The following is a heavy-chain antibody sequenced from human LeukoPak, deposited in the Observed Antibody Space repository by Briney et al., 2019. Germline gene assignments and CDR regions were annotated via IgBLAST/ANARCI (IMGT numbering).Heavy chain of an antibody. CDR1: GYTFTSCY. CDR2: INPSGGST. Sequence: GASVKVSCKASGYTFTSCYMHWVRQAPGQGLEWMGIINPSGGSTSYAQKFQGRVTMTRDTSTSTVYMELSSLRSEDTAVYYCARFSYDYVWGSYRRFDYWGQGTLVTVSS. CDR3: ARFSYDYVWGSYRRFDY. V-gene: IGHV1-46*01. J-gene: IGHJ4*02. D-gene: IGHD3-16*02.